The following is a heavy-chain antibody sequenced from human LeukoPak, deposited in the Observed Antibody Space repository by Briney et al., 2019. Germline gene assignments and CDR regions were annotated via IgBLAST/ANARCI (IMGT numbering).Heavy chain of an antibody. V-gene: IGHV4-4*07. J-gene: IGHJ4*02. D-gene: IGHD1-26*01. Sequence: SETLSLTCTVSGGSISSYYWSWIRQPAGKGLEWIGRIYTSGSTNYNPSLKSRVTMSVDTSKNQFSLKLSSVTAAVTAVYYCARDRYSGSYYMMFDYWGQGTLVTVSS. CDR1: GGSISSYY. CDR2: IYTSGST. CDR3: ARDRYSGSYYMMFDY.